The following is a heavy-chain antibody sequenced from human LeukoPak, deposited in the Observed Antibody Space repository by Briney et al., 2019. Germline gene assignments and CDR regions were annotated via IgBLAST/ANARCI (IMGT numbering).Heavy chain of an antibody. CDR3: ARTDYYGSGSYYNRNPAY. CDR2: INPSGGST. V-gene: IGHV1-46*01. Sequence: ASVKVSCKASGYTFTSYYMHWARQAPGQGLEWMGIINPSGGSTSYPQKFQGRVTMTRDTSTSTVFMELSSLRSDDTAVYYCARTDYYGSGSYYNRNPAYWGQGTLVTVSS. J-gene: IGHJ4*02. CDR1: GYTFTSYY. D-gene: IGHD3-10*01.